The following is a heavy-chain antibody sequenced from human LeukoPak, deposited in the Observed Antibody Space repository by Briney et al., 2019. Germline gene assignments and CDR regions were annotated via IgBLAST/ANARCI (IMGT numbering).Heavy chain of an antibody. CDR2: ISGSGGGT. V-gene: IGHV3-23*01. CDR3: AKRGVVIRVILVGFHKEAYYFDS. CDR1: GITLSNYG. D-gene: IGHD3-22*01. J-gene: IGHJ4*02. Sequence: GGSLRLSCAVSGITLSNYGMSWVRQAPGKGLEWVAGISGSGGGTNYADSVKGRFTISRDDPKNTLYLQMNSLRAEDTAVYFCAKRGVVIRVILVGFHKEAYYFDSWGQGALVTVSS.